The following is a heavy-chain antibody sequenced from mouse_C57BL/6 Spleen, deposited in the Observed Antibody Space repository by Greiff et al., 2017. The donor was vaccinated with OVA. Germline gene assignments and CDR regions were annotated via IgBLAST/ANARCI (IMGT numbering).Heavy chain of an antibody. Sequence: QVQLQQPGAELVKPGASVKLSCKASGYTFTSYWMHWVKQRPGQGLEWIGMIHPNSGSTNYNEKFKSKATLTVDKSSSTAYMQRSSLTSEDSAVYYCARDITTVVANFDYWGQGTTLTVSS. CDR2: IHPNSGST. CDR3: ARDITTVVANFDY. J-gene: IGHJ2*01. CDR1: GYTFTSYW. V-gene: IGHV1-64*01. D-gene: IGHD1-1*01.